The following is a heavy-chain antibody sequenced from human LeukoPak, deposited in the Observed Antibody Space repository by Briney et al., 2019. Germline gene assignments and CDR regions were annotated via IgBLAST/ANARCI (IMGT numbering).Heavy chain of an antibody. CDR3: ARLTVPLRFDP. D-gene: IGHD2-2*01. V-gene: IGHV4-59*01. CDR1: GGSISSYY. J-gene: IGHJ5*02. Sequence: TETLSLTCTVSGGSISSYYWSWIRQPPGKGLEWIGYIYYSGSTNYNPSLKSRVTISVDTSKNQFSLKLNSVSAADTAVYYCARLTVPLRFDPWGQGTLVTVSS. CDR2: IYYSGST.